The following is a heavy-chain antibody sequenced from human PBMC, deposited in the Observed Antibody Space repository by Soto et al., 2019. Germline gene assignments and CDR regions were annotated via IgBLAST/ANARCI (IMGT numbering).Heavy chain of an antibody. Sequence: PSETLSRTCTASGGSVSSRSYYWSWIRQPPGKGLDWIGYIYYSGSTNYNPSLKSRVTISVDTSKNQFSLKLSSVTAEDTAVYYCARHPIFTARSPGGYFYYCMGVWGQRTTVTASS. J-gene: IGHJ6*01. CDR2: IYYSGST. D-gene: IGHD2-21*01. CDR3: ARHPIFTARSPGGYFYYCMGV. V-gene: IGHV4-61*01. CDR1: GGSVSSRSYY.